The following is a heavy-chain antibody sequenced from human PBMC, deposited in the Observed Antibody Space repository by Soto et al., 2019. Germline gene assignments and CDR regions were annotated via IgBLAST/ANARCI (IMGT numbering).Heavy chain of an antibody. Sequence: EVQLVESGGGLVQPGRSLRLSCAASGFTFDDYAMHWVRQAPGKGLEWVSGISWNSGSIGYADSVKGRFTISRDNAKNSLYLPMNRLRAEDTALYYCAKGRHGDVWGQGTTVTVSS. CDR3: AKGRHGDV. CDR2: ISWNSGSI. J-gene: IGHJ6*02. CDR1: GFTFDDYA. V-gene: IGHV3-9*01.